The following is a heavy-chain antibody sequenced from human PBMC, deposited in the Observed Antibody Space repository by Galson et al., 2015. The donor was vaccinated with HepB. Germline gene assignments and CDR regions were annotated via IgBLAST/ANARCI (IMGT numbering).Heavy chain of an antibody. CDR3: ASEVAGSYYFDY. D-gene: IGHD3-10*01. CDR1: GYTFTSYD. V-gene: IGHV1-8*01. Sequence: SVKVSCKASGYTFTSYDINWVRQATGQGLEWVGWMNPISGTTRYAQKFQGRVTMTRDTSTSIVYMELSSLRSEDTALYYCASEVAGSYYFDYWGQGTLVTVSS. CDR2: MNPISGTT. J-gene: IGHJ4*02.